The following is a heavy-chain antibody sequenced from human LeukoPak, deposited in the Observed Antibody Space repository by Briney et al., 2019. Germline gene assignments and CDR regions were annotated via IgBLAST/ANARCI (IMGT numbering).Heavy chain of an antibody. V-gene: IGHV3-7*01. Sequence: GGSLRLSCAASGFTFSNYRMSWVRQAPGKGLEWVANIQQDESEKYFVDSVKGRFTISRDNAKNSLYLQMNSLRAEDTAVYYCARVPDRGSYPDAFDVWGQGTMVTVSS. D-gene: IGHD1-26*01. CDR1: GFTFSNYR. CDR3: ARVPDRGSYPDAFDV. CDR2: IQQDESEK. J-gene: IGHJ3*01.